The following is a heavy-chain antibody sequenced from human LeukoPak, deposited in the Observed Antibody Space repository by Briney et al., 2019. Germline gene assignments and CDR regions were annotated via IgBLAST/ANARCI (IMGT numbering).Heavy chain of an antibody. J-gene: IGHJ4*02. V-gene: IGHV1-18*01. Sequence: ASVNVSCKASGYTFTSYGISWVRQAPGQGLEWMGWISAYNGNTNYAQKLQGRVTMTTDTSTSTAYMELRSLRSDDTAVYYCARDGSGRGIAVAGSNDYWGQGTLVTVSS. CDR2: ISAYNGNT. CDR1: GYTFTSYG. D-gene: IGHD6-19*01. CDR3: ARDGSGRGIAVAGSNDY.